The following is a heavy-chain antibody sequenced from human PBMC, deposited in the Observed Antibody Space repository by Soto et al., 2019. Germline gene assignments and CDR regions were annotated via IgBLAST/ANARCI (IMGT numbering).Heavy chain of an antibody. CDR3: AREGYYDFWSGYYQEAPYYGMDV. D-gene: IGHD3-3*01. J-gene: IGHJ6*02. V-gene: IGHV1-8*01. CDR1: GYTFTSYD. Sequence: ASVKVSCKASGYTFTSYDINWVRQATGQGLEWMGWMNPNSGNTGYAQKFQGRVTMTRNTSISTAYMELSSLRSEDTAVYYCAREGYYDFWSGYYQEAPYYGMDVWGQGTTVTVSS. CDR2: MNPNSGNT.